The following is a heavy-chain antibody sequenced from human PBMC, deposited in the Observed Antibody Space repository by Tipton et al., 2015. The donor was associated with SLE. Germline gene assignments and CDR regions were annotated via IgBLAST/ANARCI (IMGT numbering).Heavy chain of an antibody. V-gene: IGHV3-30*03. J-gene: IGHJ6*03. D-gene: IGHD3-3*01. Sequence: SLRLSCAASGFRFSSYWMSWVRQAPGKGLEWVAVISYDGSNKYYADSVKGRFTISRDNSKNTLYLQMNSLRAEDTAVYYCARDSFWSGYYYYYYYMDVWGKGTTVTVSS. CDR2: ISYDGSNK. CDR1: GFRFSSYW. CDR3: ARDSFWSGYYYYYYYMDV.